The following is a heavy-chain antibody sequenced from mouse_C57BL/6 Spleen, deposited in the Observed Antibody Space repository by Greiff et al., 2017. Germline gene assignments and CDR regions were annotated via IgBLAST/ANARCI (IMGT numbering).Heavy chain of an antibody. CDR1: GYTFTSYW. CDR3: AIGSSYGFAY. V-gene: IGHV1-74*01. J-gene: IGHJ3*01. D-gene: IGHD1-1*01. CDR2: IHPSDSDT. Sequence: QVHVKQPGAELVKPGASVKVSCKASGYTFTSYWMHWVKQRPGQGLEWIGRIHPSDSDTNYNQKFKGKATLTVDKSSSTAYMQLSSLTSEDSAVYYCAIGSSYGFAYWGQGTLVTVSA.